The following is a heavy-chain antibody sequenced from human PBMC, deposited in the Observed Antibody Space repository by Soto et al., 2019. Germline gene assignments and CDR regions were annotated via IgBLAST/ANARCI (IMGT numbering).Heavy chain of an antibody. CDR3: AKGIIAAAGAPRGGYYGMDV. J-gene: IGHJ6*02. Sequence: GGSLRLSCAASGFTFSSYAMSWVRQAPGKGLEWVSAISGSGGSTYYADSVKGRITISRDNSKNTLYLQMNSLRAEDTAVYYCAKGIIAAAGAPRGGYYGMDVWGQGTTVTVSS. CDR1: GFTFSSYA. D-gene: IGHD6-13*01. CDR2: ISGSGGST. V-gene: IGHV3-23*01.